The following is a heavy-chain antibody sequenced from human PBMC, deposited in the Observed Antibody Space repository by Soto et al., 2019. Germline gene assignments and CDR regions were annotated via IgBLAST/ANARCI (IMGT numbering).Heavy chain of an antibody. CDR1: GFTFSNAW. CDR2: IKSKTDGGTT. D-gene: IGHD5-18*01. CDR3: TTERITWIQPTGTYYYYGMDV. V-gene: IGHV3-15*01. J-gene: IGHJ6*02. Sequence: EVQLVESGGGLVKPGGSLRLSCAASGFTFSNAWMSWVRQAPGKGLEWVGRIKSKTDGGTTDYAAPVKGRFTISRDDSKNTLYLQMNSLKTEDTAVYYCTTERITWIQPTGTYYYYGMDVWGQGTTVTVSS.